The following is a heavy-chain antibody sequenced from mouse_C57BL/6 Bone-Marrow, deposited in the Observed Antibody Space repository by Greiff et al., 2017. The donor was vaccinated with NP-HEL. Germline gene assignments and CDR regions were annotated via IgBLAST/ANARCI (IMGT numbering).Heavy chain of an antibody. CDR1: GYTFTSYW. CDR2: IYPGSGST. J-gene: IGHJ2*01. Sequence: QVQLQQPGAELVKPGASVKMSCKASGYTFTSYWITWVKQRPGQGLEWIGDIYPGSGSTNYNEQFKSKATLTVDTSSSTAYMQLSSLTSEDAAVYYCARSERGYFDYWGQGTTLTVSS. V-gene: IGHV1-55*01. CDR3: ARSERGYFDY.